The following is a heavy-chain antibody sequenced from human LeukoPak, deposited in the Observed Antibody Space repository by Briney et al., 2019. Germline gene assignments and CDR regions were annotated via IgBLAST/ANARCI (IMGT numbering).Heavy chain of an antibody. CDR2: SSGSGSTI. J-gene: IGHJ4*02. D-gene: IGHD3-10*01. CDR3: ARTYYYGSGSGYYFDY. Sequence: GGSLRLSCAASGFTFSDYSLNWIRQAPGKGLEWVSYSSGSGSTIYSADSVKGRFTISRDNAKNSLYLQMNSLRAEDTALYHCARTYYYGSGSGYYFDYWGQGTLVTVSS. V-gene: IGHV3-48*04. CDR1: GFTFSDYS.